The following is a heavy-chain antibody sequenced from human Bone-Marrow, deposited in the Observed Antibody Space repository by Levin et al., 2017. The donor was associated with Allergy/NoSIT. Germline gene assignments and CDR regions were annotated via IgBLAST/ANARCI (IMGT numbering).Heavy chain of an antibody. CDR1: GFTFSSYW. V-gene: IGHV3-7*01. CDR2: IKTDGSEK. J-gene: IGHJ4*02. Sequence: GGSLRLSCAASGFTFSSYWMSWVRQAPGKGLEWVAHIKTDGSEKYYVDSVKGRFTISRDNAKNSLYLQMNSLRVEDTAVYYCARGPLITVAGMEWGQGTLVTVSS. D-gene: IGHD6-19*01. CDR3: ARGPLITVAGME.